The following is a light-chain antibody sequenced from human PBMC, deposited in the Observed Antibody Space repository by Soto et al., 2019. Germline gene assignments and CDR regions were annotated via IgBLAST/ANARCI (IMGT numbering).Light chain of an antibody. J-gene: IGKJ4*01. CDR2: AAS. CDR1: QGISSF. CDR3: EQLKSYPLT. Sequence: DIRLTQSPSFLSASVGDRVTITCRASQGISSFLAWYQQKPGKAPKLLIYAASTLQSGVPSRFSGSGSGTEFTLTIGTLQPEDFATYYCEQLKSYPLTFGGGTKVDIK. V-gene: IGKV1-9*01.